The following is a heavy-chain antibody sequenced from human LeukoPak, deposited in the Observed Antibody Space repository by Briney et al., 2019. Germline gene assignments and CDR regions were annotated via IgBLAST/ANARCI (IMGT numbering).Heavy chain of an antibody. CDR3: ARDYSSPGNFDY. D-gene: IGHD6-13*01. CDR2: ISSSSSYI. J-gene: IGHJ4*02. V-gene: IGHV3-21*01. Sequence: WVSSISSSSSYIYYADSVKGRFTISRDNAKNSLYLQMNSLRAEDTAVYYCARDYSSPGNFDYWGQGTLVTVSS.